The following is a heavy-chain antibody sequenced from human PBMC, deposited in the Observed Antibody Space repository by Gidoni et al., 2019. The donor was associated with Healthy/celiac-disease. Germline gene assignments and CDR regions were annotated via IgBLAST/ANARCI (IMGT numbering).Heavy chain of an antibody. CDR1: GGSISSYY. Sequence: QVQLQESGPGLVKPSETLSLTCTVSGGSISSYYWSWIRQPPGKGLEWIGYIYYSGSTNYNPSLKSRVTISVDTSKNQCSLKLSSVTAADTAVYYCAREAGDNGGLGFDYWGQGTLVTVSS. J-gene: IGHJ4*02. V-gene: IGHV4-59*01. CDR3: AREAGDNGGLGFDY. CDR2: IYYSGST. D-gene: IGHD1-20*01.